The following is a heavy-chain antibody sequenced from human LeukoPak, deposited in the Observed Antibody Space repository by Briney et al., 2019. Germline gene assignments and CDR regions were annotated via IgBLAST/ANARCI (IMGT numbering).Heavy chain of an antibody. V-gene: IGHV3-23*01. CDR3: AKGKDFWSGHTS. CDR1: GFTFSSYA. CDR2: ISGSGGNT. D-gene: IGHD3-3*01. J-gene: IGHJ5*02. Sequence: PGGSLRLSCAASGFTFSSYAMSWVRQAPGKGLEWVSSISGSGGNTYYADSVKGRFTISRDNSKNTLYLQMNSLRAGDTAVYYCAKGKDFWSGHTSWGQGTLVTVSS.